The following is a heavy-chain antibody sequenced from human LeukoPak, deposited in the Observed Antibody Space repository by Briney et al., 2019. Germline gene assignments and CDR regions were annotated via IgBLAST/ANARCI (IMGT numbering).Heavy chain of an antibody. CDR2: ISYDGSNK. Sequence: GSLRLSCGASGFTFSNYTMSWVRQAPGKGLEWVAVISYDGSNKYYADSVKGRFAISRDNSKNTLYLQMNSLRAEDTAIYFCAREENDSSGYYGAFDIWGQGTMVTVSS. J-gene: IGHJ3*02. V-gene: IGHV3-30*09. CDR1: GFTFSNYT. CDR3: AREENDSSGYYGAFDI. D-gene: IGHD3-22*01.